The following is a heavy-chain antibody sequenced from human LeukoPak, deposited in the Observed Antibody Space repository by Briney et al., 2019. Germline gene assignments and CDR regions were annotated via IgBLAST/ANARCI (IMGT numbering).Heavy chain of an antibody. CDR1: GGSISSYY. V-gene: IGHV4-59*01. CDR2: IYYSGST. J-gene: IGHJ4*02. Sequence: SETLSLTCTVSGGSISSYYWSWIRQPPGKGLEWIGYIYYSGSTNYNPSLKSRVTISVDTSKNQFSLKLSSVTAADTAVYYCARASYYDFWSSDNPHFDYWGQGTLVTVSS. D-gene: IGHD3-3*01. CDR3: ARASYYDFWSSDNPHFDY.